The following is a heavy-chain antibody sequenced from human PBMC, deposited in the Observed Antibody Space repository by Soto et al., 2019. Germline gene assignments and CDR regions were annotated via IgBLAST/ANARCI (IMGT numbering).Heavy chain of an antibody. J-gene: IGHJ4*02. CDR3: ARGSAAIMVD. D-gene: IGHD2-2*01. CDR2: IYYSGST. V-gene: IGHV4-59*01. CDR1: GGSISSYY. Sequence: SETLSLTCTVSGGSISSYYWSWIRQPPGKGLGWIGYIYYSGSTNYNPSLKSRVTISVDTSKKQFSLKLSSVTAADTAVYYCARGSAAIMVDWGQGTLVTVSS.